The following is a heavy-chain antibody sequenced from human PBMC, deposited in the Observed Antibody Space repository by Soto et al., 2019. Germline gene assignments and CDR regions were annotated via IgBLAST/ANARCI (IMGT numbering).Heavy chain of an antibody. Sequence: PRGALLVSCEASRFTFSHARMNWVRQAPGKGLEWVGPIKLKTDAVTTDYAAPVKGRFTISRYDSGNTLYLQMNSLKTEDTGIYYCIADAGFCSRDICYFWAYWGPGTLVTVSS. V-gene: IGHV3-15*01. J-gene: IGHJ4*02. CDR1: RFTFSHAR. D-gene: IGHD2-15*01. CDR2: IKLKTDAVTT. CDR3: IADAGFCSRDICYFWAY.